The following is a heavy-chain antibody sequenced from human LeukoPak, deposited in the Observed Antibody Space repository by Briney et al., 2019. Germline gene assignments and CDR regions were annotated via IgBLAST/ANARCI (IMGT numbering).Heavy chain of an antibody. V-gene: IGHV3-33*01. J-gene: IGHJ4*02. CDR2: IWYDGRNK. CDR3: AREVGVSTPYFDY. CDR1: GFTFSSYG. D-gene: IGHD1-26*01. Sequence: GGSLRLSCAASGFTFSSYGMHWVRQAPGKALEWVAVIWYDGRNKYYADSVKGRFTISRDNPMNTLYLHMNSLSAEDTAVYYCAREVGVSTPYFDYWGQGTLVTVSS.